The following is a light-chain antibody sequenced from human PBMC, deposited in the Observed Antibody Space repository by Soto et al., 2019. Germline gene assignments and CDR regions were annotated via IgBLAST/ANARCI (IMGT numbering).Light chain of an antibody. V-gene: IGKV1-6*01. J-gene: IGKJ5*01. Sequence: MKLSAASVSATIRDRVTITCRSRQGIRDDLGWYQQKPGKAPNLLIYAASSLQSGVPARFSGSGYGTDFTLSINSLQPEDFATYDCQHAYCFPITFAHVTRLAI. CDR2: AAS. CDR1: QGIRDD. CDR3: QHAYCFPIT.